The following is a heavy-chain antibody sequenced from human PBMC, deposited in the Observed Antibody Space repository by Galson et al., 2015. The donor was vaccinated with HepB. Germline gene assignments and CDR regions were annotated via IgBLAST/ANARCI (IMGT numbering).Heavy chain of an antibody. J-gene: IGHJ6*02. CDR3: AKDNSGGSSHDMDV. D-gene: IGHD1-26*01. CDR2: ISYDGSNK. V-gene: IGHV3-30*18. Sequence: SLRLSCAASGFTFSSYGMHWVRQAPGKGLEWVAVISYDGSNKYYADSVKGRFTISRDNSKNTLYLQMNSLRAEDTAVYYCAKDNSGGSSHDMDVWGQGTTVTVSS. CDR1: GFTFSSYG.